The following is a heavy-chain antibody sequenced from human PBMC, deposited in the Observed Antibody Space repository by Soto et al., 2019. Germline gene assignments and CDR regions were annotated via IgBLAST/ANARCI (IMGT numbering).Heavy chain of an antibody. D-gene: IGHD3-3*01. CDR2: IYYSGST. V-gene: IGHV4-30-4*01. J-gene: IGHJ5*02. CDR1: GGSISSGDYY. Sequence: PSETLSLTCTVSGGSISSGDYYWSWIRQPPGKGLEWIGYIYYSGSTYYNPSLKSRVTISVDTSKNQFSLKLSSVTAADTAVYYCAGHYDFWSGYTQNWFDPWCQGTLVTVSS. CDR3: AGHYDFWSGYTQNWFDP.